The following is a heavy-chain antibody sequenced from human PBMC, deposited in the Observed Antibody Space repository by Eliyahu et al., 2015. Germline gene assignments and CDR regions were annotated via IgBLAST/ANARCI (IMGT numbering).Heavy chain of an antibody. V-gene: IGHV3-74*01. CDR3: ARETGSYSGSYFDY. Sequence: PGKGXXXVSRINSDGSSTSYADSVKGRFTISRDNAKNTLYLQMNSLRAEDTAVYYCARETGSYSGSYFDYWGQGTLVTVSS. CDR2: INSDGSST. J-gene: IGHJ4*02. D-gene: IGHD1-26*01.